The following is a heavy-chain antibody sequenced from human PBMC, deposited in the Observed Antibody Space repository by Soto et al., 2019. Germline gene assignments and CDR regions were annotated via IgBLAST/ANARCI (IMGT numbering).Heavy chain of an antibody. Sequence: SVKVSCKASGGTFSSYAISWVRQAPGQGLEWMGGIIPIFGTANYAQKFQGRVTITADKSTSTAYMELSSLRSEDTAVYYCASHYYDSSGYPDDWGQGTLVTVS. CDR1: GGTFSSYA. CDR3: ASHYYDSSGYPDD. J-gene: IGHJ4*02. CDR2: IIPIFGTA. V-gene: IGHV1-69*06. D-gene: IGHD3-22*01.